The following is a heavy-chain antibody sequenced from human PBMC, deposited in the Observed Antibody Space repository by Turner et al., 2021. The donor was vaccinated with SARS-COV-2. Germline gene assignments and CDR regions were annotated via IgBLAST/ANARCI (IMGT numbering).Heavy chain of an antibody. V-gene: IGHV1-24*01. J-gene: IGHJ6*02. D-gene: IGHD3-9*01. Sequence: QVQLVQSGAEVKKPGVSVKVSCKVYGYTLTELSMHWVRQAPGKGLEWMGGFDPEDGKTIYERNLQGRVTMTEDTSTDTAYMELRSLRSEDTAVYYCATHYDIVNPYYAPRGYSGMDVWGQGTAVTVSS. CDR2: FDPEDGKT. CDR3: ATHYDIVNPYYAPRGYSGMDV. CDR1: GYTLTELS.